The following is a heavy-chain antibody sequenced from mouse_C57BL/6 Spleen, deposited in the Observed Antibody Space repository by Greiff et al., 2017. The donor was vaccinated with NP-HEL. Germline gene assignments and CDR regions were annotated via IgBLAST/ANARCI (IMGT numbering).Heavy chain of an antibody. D-gene: IGHD2-4*01. J-gene: IGHJ2*01. Sequence: QVQLQQSGAELARPGASVKMSCKASGYTFTSYTMHWVKQRPGQGLEWIGYINPSSGYTKYNQKFKDKATLTADKSSSTAYMQLSSLTSEDSAVYDCARARGGYDYDAYWGKGTTLTVST. CDR2: INPSSGYT. V-gene: IGHV1-4*01. CDR1: GYTFTSYT. CDR3: ARARGGYDYDAY.